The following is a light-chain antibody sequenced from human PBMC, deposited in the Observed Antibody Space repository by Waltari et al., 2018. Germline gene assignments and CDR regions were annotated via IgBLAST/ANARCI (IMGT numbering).Light chain of an antibody. J-gene: IGLJ3*02. Sequence: QSVLTPPPSISAAPAQTVTIPCSGIPSNIVTNFVSLYQHIPDTDPKLLLYADFSRPSGILDRFSASKAGTSATLDITGLQTGDEADYYCATWDSSLRVVLFGRGTKLTVL. CDR2: ADF. CDR1: PSNIVTNF. CDR3: ATWDSSLRVVL. V-gene: IGLV1-51*01.